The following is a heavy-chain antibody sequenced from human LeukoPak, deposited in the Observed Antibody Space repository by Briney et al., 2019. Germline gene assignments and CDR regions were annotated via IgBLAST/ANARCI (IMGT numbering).Heavy chain of an antibody. CDR2: MNPNSGNT. D-gene: IGHD3-10*01. CDR1: GYTFTSYG. Sequence: ASVKVSCKASGYTFTSYGTNWVRQATGQGLEWMGWMNPNSGNTGYAQKFQGRVTMTRNTSISTAYMELSSLRSEDTAVYYCARGLFHYGSGSYYIFDYWGQGTLVTVSS. V-gene: IGHV1-8*01. J-gene: IGHJ4*02. CDR3: ARGLFHYGSGSYYIFDY.